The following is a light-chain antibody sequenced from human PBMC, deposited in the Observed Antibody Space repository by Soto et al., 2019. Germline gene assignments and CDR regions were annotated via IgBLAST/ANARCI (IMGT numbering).Light chain of an antibody. V-gene: IGKV3-15*01. Sequence: EIVMTQSPATLSLSPGERATLSCRASQSINSNLAWYQQKPGQAPRLFMFRVSSRAAGVPARFSGSGSETEFNLTISSLQSEDFAVYYCQQYTTSPFTFGPGTKVDIK. CDR3: QQYTTSPFT. J-gene: IGKJ3*01. CDR1: QSINSN. CDR2: RVS.